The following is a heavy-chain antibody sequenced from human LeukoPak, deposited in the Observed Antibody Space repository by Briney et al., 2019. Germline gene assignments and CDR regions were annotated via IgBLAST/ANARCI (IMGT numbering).Heavy chain of an antibody. V-gene: IGHV3-30*18. CDR1: GFTFSSYG. CDR3: AKDGDFLGYCSGGSRYSVSYYFDY. Sequence: GGSLRLSCAASGFTFSSYGMHWVRQAPGKGLEWVAVISYDGSNKYYADSVKGRFTISRDNSKNTLYLQMNSLRAEDTAVYYCAKDGDFLGYCSGGSRYSVSYYFDYWGQGTLVTVSS. CDR2: ISYDGSNK. D-gene: IGHD2-15*01. J-gene: IGHJ4*02.